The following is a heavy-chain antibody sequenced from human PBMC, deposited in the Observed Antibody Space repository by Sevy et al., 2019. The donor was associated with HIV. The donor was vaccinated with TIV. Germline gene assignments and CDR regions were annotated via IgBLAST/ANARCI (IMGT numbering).Heavy chain of an antibody. J-gene: IGHJ2*01. V-gene: IGHV3-48*03. Sequence: GSLRLSCAASGFTFSSYEMNWVRQAPGKGLEWVSYISSSGSTIYYADSVKGRFTISRDNAKNSLYLQMNSLRAEDTAVYYCARDGYSSSWYYHWYFDLWGRGTLVTVSS. CDR2: ISSSGSTI. D-gene: IGHD6-13*01. CDR3: ARDGYSSSWYYHWYFDL. CDR1: GFTFSSYE.